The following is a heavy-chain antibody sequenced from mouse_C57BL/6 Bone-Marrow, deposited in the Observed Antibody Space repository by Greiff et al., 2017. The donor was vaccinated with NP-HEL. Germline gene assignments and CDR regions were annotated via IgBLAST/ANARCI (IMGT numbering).Heavy chain of an antibody. CDR3: TRGPHYYGSSYYFDY. J-gene: IGHJ2*01. CDR1: GFTFSSYA. Sequence: DVMLVESGEGLVKPGGSLKLSCAASGFTFSSYAMSWVRQTPEKRLEWVAYISSGGDYIYYADTVKGRFTISRDNARNTLYLQMSSLKSEDTAMYYCTRGPHYYGSSYYFDYWGQGTTLTVSS. V-gene: IGHV5-9-1*02. D-gene: IGHD1-1*01. CDR2: ISSGGDYI.